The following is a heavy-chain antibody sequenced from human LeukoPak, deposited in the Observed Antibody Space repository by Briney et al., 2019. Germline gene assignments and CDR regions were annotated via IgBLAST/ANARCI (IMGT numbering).Heavy chain of an antibody. CDR3: ARDIEWDMVFDY. J-gene: IGHJ4*02. CDR1: GYTFTSYY. Sequence: ASVKVSCKASGYTFTSYYMHWVRQAPGQGLEWMGWISAYNGNTNYAQKLQGRVTMTTDTSTSTAYMELRSLRSDDTAVYYCARDIEWDMVFDYWGQGTLVTVSS. V-gene: IGHV1-18*04. CDR2: ISAYNGNT. D-gene: IGHD1-26*01.